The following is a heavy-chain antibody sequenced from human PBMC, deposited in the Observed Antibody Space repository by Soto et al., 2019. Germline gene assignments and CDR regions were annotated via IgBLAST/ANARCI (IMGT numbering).Heavy chain of an antibody. CDR2: IKPDGSDK. CDR3: ARVSGV. J-gene: IGHJ4*02. V-gene: IGHV3-7*01. D-gene: IGHD3-3*01. CDR1: GFTFSNYW. Sequence: GSLRLSCAASGFTFSNYWMMWVRQAPGKGPEWVANIKPDGSDKYYVDSVKGRFTISRDNAKNSLFLQMNSLRAEDTAVYYCARVSGVWGQGTLVTVSS.